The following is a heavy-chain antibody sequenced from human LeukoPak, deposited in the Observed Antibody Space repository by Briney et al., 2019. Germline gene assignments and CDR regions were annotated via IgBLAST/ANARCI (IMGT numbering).Heavy chain of an antibody. V-gene: IGHV3-23*01. CDR3: AKDPISGYSSGWYGGYNWFDP. CDR2: ISGSGGST. J-gene: IGHJ5*02. D-gene: IGHD6-19*01. CDR1: GFTFSSYA. Sequence: GGSLRLSCAASGFTFSSYAMSWVRQAPGKGLEWVSAISGSGGSTYYADSVKGRFTISRDNSKNTLYLQMNSLRAEDTAVYYCAKDPISGYSSGWYGGYNWFDPWGQGTLVTVSS.